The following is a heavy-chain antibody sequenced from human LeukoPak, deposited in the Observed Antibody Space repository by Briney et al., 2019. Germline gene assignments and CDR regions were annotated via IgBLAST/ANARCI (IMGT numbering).Heavy chain of an antibody. CDR3: AKCMAVADDTFDI. J-gene: IGHJ3*02. CDR2: FSGSGGST. V-gene: IGHV3-23*01. CDR1: GFTFSSYA. D-gene: IGHD6-19*01. Sequence: GGSLTLSCAASGFTFSSYAMSWVRQAPGKGLEWVAAFSGSGGSTYYADSVKGRFTNSRDNYKNTLFLQMNSLRAEDTAVYYCAKCMAVADDTFDIWGQGTMVTVSS.